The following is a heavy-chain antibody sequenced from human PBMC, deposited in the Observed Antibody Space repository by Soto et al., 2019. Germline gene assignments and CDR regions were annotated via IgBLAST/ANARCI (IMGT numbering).Heavy chain of an antibody. CDR2: ISYDGSNK. V-gene: IGHV3-30*18. CDR3: AKPRTYCSSTSCLWNGMDV. Sequence: QVQLVESGGGVVQPGRSLRLSCAASGFTFSSYGMHWVRQAPGKGLEWVAVISYDGSNKYYADSVKGRFTISRDNSKNTLYLQMNSLRAEDTAVYYCAKPRTYCSSTSCLWNGMDVWGQGTTVTVSS. CDR1: GFTFSSYG. J-gene: IGHJ6*02. D-gene: IGHD2-2*01.